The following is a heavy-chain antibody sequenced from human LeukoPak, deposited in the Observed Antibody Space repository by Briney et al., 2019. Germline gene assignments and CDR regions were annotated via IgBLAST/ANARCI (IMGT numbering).Heavy chain of an antibody. J-gene: IGHJ4*02. V-gene: IGHV4-34*01. D-gene: IGHD2-21*01. CDR1: RGSFSNYY. CDR3: ARLIGASAFDY. Sequence: PSETLSLTCAVYRGSFSNYYWSWILQPPGKGLEWIGEINHSGGTNYNPSLKSRVTISEDTSKKQFSLKLGSVTAADTAVYYCARLIGASAFDYWGKGTLVTVSS. CDR2: INHSGGT.